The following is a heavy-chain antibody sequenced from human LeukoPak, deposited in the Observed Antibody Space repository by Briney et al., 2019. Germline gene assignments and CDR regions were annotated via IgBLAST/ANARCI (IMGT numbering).Heavy chain of an antibody. CDR1: GFTLSSYA. CDR3: AKGAGYCSGGSCYYISVTLGDAFDI. CDR2: ISYDGSNK. V-gene: IGHV3-30*04. Sequence: PGGSLRLSCAASGFTLSSYAMHWVRQAPGKGLEWVAVISYDGSNKYYADSVKGRFTISRGNSKNTLYLQMNSLRAEDTAVYYCAKGAGYCSGGSCYYISVTLGDAFDIWGQGTMVTVSS. D-gene: IGHD2-15*01. J-gene: IGHJ3*02.